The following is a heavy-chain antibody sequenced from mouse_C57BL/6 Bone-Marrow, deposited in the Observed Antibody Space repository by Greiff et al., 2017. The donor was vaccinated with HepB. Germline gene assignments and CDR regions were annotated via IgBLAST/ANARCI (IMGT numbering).Heavy chain of an antibody. V-gene: IGHV1-55*01. J-gene: IGHJ2*01. CDR2: IYPGSGST. CDR3: ARRNYYGSSPDY. D-gene: IGHD1-1*01. Sequence: VKLQQPGAELVKPGASVKMSCKASGYTFTSYWITWVKQRPGQGLEWIGDIYPGSGSTNYNEKFKSKATLTVDTSSSTAYMQLSSLTSEDSAVYYCARRNYYGSSPDYWGQGTTLTVSS. CDR1: GYTFTSYW.